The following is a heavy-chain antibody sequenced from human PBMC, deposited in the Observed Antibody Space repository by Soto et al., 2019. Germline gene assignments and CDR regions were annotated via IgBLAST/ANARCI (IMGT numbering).Heavy chain of an antibody. CDR2: ISYDGSNK. CDR3: ARDPSLWFGEPGVSDYYYGVDV. Sequence: QVQLVESGGGVVQPGRSLRLSCAASGFTFSSYAMHWVRQAPGKGLEWVAVISYDGSNKYYADSVKGRFTISRDNSKXPXAXHXDSLRAEDTAVYSCARDPSLWFGEPGVSDYYYGVDVWGQGTTVTVSS. CDR1: GFTFSSYA. J-gene: IGHJ6*02. D-gene: IGHD3-10*01. V-gene: IGHV3-30-3*01.